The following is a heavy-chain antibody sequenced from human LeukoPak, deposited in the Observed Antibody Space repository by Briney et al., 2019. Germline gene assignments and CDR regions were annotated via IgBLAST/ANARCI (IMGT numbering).Heavy chain of an antibody. CDR1: GFTFSDYA. D-gene: IGHD3-10*01. V-gene: IGHV3-30-3*01. CDR3: ARDSLPRVFLPGGYFQH. Sequence: GRSLRLSCAASGFTFSDYAMHLVRQAADKGLERVAVISYDGSNKYYADSVKGRFTISRDNSKNTLYLQMNSLRAEDTAVYYCARDSLPRVFLPGGYFQHWGQGTLVTVSS. CDR2: ISYDGSNK. J-gene: IGHJ1*01.